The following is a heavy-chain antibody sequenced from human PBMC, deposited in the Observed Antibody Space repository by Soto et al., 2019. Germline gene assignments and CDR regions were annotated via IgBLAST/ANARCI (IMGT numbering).Heavy chain of an antibody. Sequence: SXKVSCTASGYSXSSSCIAWVRQAPGQGLEWMGWIITYNGQTNYAQKFQGIFTMTTDTSTRTAYMDLRSLRSDDTSVYYFARDQAAAGTVDYWGQGTLVTVSS. CDR3: ARDQAAAGTVDY. V-gene: IGHV1-18*04. CDR2: IITYNGQT. CDR1: GYSXSSSC. J-gene: IGHJ4*02. D-gene: IGHD6-13*01.